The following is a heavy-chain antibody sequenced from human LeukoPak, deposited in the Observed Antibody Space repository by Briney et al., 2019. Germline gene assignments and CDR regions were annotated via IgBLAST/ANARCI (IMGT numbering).Heavy chain of an antibody. V-gene: IGHV3-23*01. Sequence: GASLRLPCAASGFTFSSYAMSWVREAPGKGLEWVSAISGSGGSTYYADSVKGRFTISRDNSKNTLYLQMNSLRAEDTAVYYCAKEGTTIFVPGMDVWGQGTTVTVSS. D-gene: IGHD3-3*01. CDR2: ISGSGGST. J-gene: IGHJ6*02. CDR3: AKEGTTIFVPGMDV. CDR1: GFTFSSYA.